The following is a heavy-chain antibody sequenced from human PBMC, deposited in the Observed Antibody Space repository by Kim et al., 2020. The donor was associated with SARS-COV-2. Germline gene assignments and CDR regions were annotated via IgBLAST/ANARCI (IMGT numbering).Heavy chain of an antibody. V-gene: IGHV1-3*01. CDR3: ARERFGGSFDY. Sequence: NTRCSQKLQGRVTITWDTSAGTAYMDLTSLRFEVTAVYYCARERFGGSFDYWGQGTLVTVSS. J-gene: IGHJ4*02. CDR2: NT. D-gene: IGHD3-10*01.